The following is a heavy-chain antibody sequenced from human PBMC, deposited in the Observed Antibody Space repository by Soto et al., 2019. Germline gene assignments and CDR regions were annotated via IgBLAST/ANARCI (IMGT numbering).Heavy chain of an antibody. V-gene: IGHV4-4*07. CDR2: IHSGGAT. J-gene: IGHJ5*02. CDR3: ARISGGPIS. Sequence: SETLSLTCTVSGDSITGYFWNWFRQPAGKRLEWIGRIHSGGATDYSPSLRSRLTVSVDTSKSQLFLKLNSVTAADTAVYYCARISGGPISWGQGTLVTVSS. CDR1: GDSITGYF.